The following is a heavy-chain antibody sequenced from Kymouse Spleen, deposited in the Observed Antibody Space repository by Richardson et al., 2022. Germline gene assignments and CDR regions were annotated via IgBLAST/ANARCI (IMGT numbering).Heavy chain of an antibody. J-gene: IGHJ4*02. CDR3: ARRAYNWNLYYFDY. CDR1: GGSFSGYY. Sequence: QVQLQQWGAGLLKPSETLSLTCAVYGGSFSGYYWSWIRQPPGKGLEWIGEINHSGSTNYNPSLKSRVTISVDTSKNQFSLKLSSVTAADTAVYYCARRAYNWNLYYFDYWGQGTLVTVSS. V-gene: IGHV4-34*01. D-gene: IGHD1-7*01. CDR2: INHSGST.